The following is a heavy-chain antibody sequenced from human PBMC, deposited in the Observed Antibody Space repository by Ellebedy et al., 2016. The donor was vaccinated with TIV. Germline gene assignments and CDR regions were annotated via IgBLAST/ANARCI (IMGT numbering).Heavy chain of an antibody. D-gene: IGHD1-26*01. CDR1: GFSFSDHY. V-gene: IGHV3-11*05. CDR3: AKGVGATWYRGFDY. CDR2: ISGSSVDT. J-gene: IGHJ4*02. Sequence: GESLKISCVVSGFSFSDHYMNWIRQTPGKGLERLSYISGSSVDTNYADSVKGRFTISRDNSKNTLYLQINSLRAEDTAVYYCAKGVGATWYRGFDYWGQGTLVTVSS.